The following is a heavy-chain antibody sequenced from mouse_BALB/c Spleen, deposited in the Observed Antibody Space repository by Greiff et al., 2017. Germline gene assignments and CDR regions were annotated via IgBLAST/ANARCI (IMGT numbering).Heavy chain of an antibody. Sequence: EVQRVESGGGLVKPGGSLKLSCAASGFTFSSYTMSWVRQTPEKRLEWVATISSGGSYTYYPDSVKGRFTISRDNAKNTLYLQMSSLKSEDTAMYYCTRDYGKGNWYFDVWGAGTTVTVSS. CDR3: TRDYGKGNWYFDV. V-gene: IGHV5-6-4*01. CDR1: GFTFSSYT. D-gene: IGHD2-1*01. J-gene: IGHJ1*01. CDR2: ISSGGSYT.